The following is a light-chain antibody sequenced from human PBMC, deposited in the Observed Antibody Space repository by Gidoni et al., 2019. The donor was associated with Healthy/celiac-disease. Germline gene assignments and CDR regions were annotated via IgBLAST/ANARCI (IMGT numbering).Light chain of an antibody. V-gene: IGKV3-20*01. Sequence: EIVLPQSPGTLSLSPGESATLSCRASQSVNSSYLAWYQQKPGQATRLLIYGSSSRATGIPDRFSGSVSGTDFTLTISRLGPEDCAVYYCQQYGSSPPWTFGQGTKVEIK. CDR2: GSS. CDR1: QSVNSSY. CDR3: QQYGSSPPWT. J-gene: IGKJ1*01.